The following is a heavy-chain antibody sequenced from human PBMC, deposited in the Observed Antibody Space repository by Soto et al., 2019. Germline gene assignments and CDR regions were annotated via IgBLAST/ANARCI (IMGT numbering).Heavy chain of an antibody. CDR3: ATGDGYNYGFDY. Sequence: GSLRLSCAGWGFTFSNAWMNWVRQAPGKGLEWVGRIKSKYDGGTTDYTAPVKGRFTISRDDSKNTVYLQMNSLTIEDTAVYYCATGDGYNYGFDYWGQGTLVTVSS. J-gene: IGHJ4*02. CDR1: GFTFSNAW. D-gene: IGHD5-12*01. CDR2: IKSKYDGGTT. V-gene: IGHV3-15*07.